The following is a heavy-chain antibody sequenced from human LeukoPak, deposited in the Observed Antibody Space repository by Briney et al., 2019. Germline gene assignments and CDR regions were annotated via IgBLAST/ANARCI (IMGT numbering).Heavy chain of an antibody. V-gene: IGHV1-69*13. CDR3: ARAAAGTGRPYYFDY. D-gene: IGHD6-13*01. CDR1: GGTFSSYA. J-gene: IGHJ4*02. CDR2: IIPIFGTA. Sequence: SVKASCKASGGTFSSYAISWVRQAPGQGLEWMGGIIPIFGTANYAQKFQGRVTITADESTSTAYMELSSLRSEDTAVYYCARAAAGTGRPYYFDYWGQGTLVTVSS.